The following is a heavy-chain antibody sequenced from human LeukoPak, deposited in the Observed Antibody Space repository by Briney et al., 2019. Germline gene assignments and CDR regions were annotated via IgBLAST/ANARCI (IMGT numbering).Heavy chain of an antibody. CDR2: IGASGAT. D-gene: IGHD3-22*01. V-gene: IGHV3-23*01. Sequence: GGSLRLSCAASGFTFRIYAMTWVRQAPGKGLEWVSAIGASGATFYADSVRGRFTISRDNSRNTLHLQMNSLRTEDTAVYYCAKNYHDNTAYFSWAFDVWGQGTIVTLSS. J-gene: IGHJ3*01. CDR3: AKNYHDNTAYFSWAFDV. CDR1: GFTFRIYA.